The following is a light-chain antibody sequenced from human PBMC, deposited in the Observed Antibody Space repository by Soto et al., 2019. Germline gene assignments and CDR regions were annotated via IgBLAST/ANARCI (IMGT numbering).Light chain of an antibody. CDR1: QSVFRS. CDR2: DAS. Sequence: EIVLTQSPATLSLSPGERATLSCRSSQSVFRSLAWYQQRPGQAPRLLISDASNRATGVPARFSGSGSGTDFTLTISSLEPEDFAVYYCQQRNVLPLTFGGGNKGEIK. CDR3: QQRNVLPLT. J-gene: IGKJ4*01. V-gene: IGKV3-11*01.